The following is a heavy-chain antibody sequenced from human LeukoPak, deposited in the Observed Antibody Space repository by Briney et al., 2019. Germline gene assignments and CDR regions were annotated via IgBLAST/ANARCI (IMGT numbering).Heavy chain of an antibody. V-gene: IGHV3-9*03. CDR1: GFTFDDYA. CDR2: ISWNSGGI. J-gene: IGHJ5*02. Sequence: PGGSLRLSCAASGFTFDDYAMHWVRQAPGKGLEWVSGISWNSGGIGYADSVKGRFTISRDNAKNSLYLQMNSLRAEDMALYYCAKDGGGEYSGYDTWYDPWGQGTLVTVSS. CDR3: AKDGGGEYSGYDTWYDP. D-gene: IGHD5-12*01.